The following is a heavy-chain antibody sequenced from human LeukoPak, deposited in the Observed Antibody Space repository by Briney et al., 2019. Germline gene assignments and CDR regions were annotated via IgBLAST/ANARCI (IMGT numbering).Heavy chain of an antibody. Sequence: PSETPSLTCAVYGGSFSGYYWSWIRQPPGKGLEWIGEINHRGSTNYNPSLKSRVTISGDTSKNQFSLKLSSVTAADTAVYYCARGINWYFDVWGRGTLVTVSS. CDR1: GGSFSGYY. CDR2: INHRGST. J-gene: IGHJ2*01. CDR3: ARGINWYFDV. D-gene: IGHD3-16*01. V-gene: IGHV4-34*01.